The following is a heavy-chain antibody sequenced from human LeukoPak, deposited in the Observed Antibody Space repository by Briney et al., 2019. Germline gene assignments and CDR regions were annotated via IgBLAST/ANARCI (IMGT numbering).Heavy chain of an antibody. J-gene: IGHJ2*01. V-gene: IGHV6-1*01. D-gene: IGHD2-15*01. CDR1: GDSVSSNSAA. Sequence: SQTLSLTCAISGDSVSSNSAAWNWIRRSPSRGLEWLGRTYYRSKWYNDYAVSVKSRITINPDTSKNQFSLQLNSVTPEDTAVYYCARAYCSGGSCYWYFDLWGRGTLVTVSS. CDR3: ARAYCSGGSCYWYFDL. CDR2: TYYRSKWYN.